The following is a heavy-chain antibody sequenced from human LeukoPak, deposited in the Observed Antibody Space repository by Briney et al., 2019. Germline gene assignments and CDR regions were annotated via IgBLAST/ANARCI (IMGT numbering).Heavy chain of an antibody. CDR2: IYHSGST. CDR1: GGSISSGDYY. Sequence: SETLSLTCTVSGGSISSGDYYWSWIRQPPGKGLEWIGYIYHSGSTYYNPSLKSRVTISVDRSKNQFSLKLSSVTAADTAVYYCARDLKRSFDPWGQGTLVTVSS. J-gene: IGHJ5*02. V-gene: IGHV4-30-2*01. CDR3: ARDLKRSFDP.